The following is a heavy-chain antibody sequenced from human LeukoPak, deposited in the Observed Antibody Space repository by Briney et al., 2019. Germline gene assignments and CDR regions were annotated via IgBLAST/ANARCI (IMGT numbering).Heavy chain of an antibody. V-gene: IGHV3-23*01. Sequence: PGGSLRLSCAASGFTFSSYWMTWARQAPGKGLEWVAVISGSGGTTYHADSVKGRFTISRDNSKNTLYLQMNSLRAEDTAVYFCAKQSAGSSTWYSLHFDYWGEGTRVTVSS. CDR2: ISGSGGTT. CDR3: AKQSAGSSTWYSLHFDY. D-gene: IGHD6-13*01. J-gene: IGHJ4*02. CDR1: GFTFSSYW.